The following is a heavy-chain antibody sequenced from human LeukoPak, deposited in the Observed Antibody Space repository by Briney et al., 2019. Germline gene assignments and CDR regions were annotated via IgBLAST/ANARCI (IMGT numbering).Heavy chain of an antibody. CDR3: ARAGGGSTAAVDY. J-gene: IGHJ4*02. CDR2: ISSSGTYT. Sequence: PGGSLRLSCAASGFTFSDYYMSWIRQAPGKGLEWVSYISSSGTYTNFADSVKGRFTISRDNAKNSPYLQMNSLRAEDTAVYYCARAGGGSTAAVDYWGQGTLVTVSS. D-gene: IGHD2-2*01. CDR1: GFTFSDYY. V-gene: IGHV3-11*05.